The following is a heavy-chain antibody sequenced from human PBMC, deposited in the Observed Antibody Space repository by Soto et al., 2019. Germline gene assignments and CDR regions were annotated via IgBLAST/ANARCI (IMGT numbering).Heavy chain of an antibody. Sequence: TSETLSLTCTVSGGSISSYYWSWIRQPPGKGLEWIGYIYYSGSTNYNPSLKSRVTISVDTSKNQFSLKLSSVTAADTAVYYCVRDGGIPDYYYYYYMDVWGKGTTVTVSS. V-gene: IGHV4-59*12. D-gene: IGHD3-16*01. CDR2: IYYSGST. CDR1: GGSISSYY. J-gene: IGHJ6*03. CDR3: VRDGGIPDYYYYYYMDV.